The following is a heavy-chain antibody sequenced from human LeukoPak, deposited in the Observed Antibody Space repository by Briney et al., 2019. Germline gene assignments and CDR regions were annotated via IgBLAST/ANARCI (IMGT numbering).Heavy chain of an antibody. CDR2: INHSGST. Sequence: SETLSPTCAVYGGSFSGYYWSWIRQPPGKGLEWIGEINHSGSTNYNPSLKSRVTISVDTSKNQFSLKLSSVTAADTAVYYCAREPDIVVVVAATRFAFDIWGQGTMVTVSS. CDR3: AREPDIVVVVAATRFAFDI. J-gene: IGHJ3*02. CDR1: GGSFSGYY. D-gene: IGHD2-15*01. V-gene: IGHV4-34*01.